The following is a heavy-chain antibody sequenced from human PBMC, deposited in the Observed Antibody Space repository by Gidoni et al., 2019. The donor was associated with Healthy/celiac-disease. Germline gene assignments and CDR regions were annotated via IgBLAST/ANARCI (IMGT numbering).Heavy chain of an antibody. CDR1: GGSISSYY. CDR3: ARSTRYCTNGVCPRGGFDY. Sequence: QVQLQESGPGLVKPSETLSLTCTVSGGSISSYYWSWIRQPPGKGLEWIGYIYYSGSTNYNPSLKSRVTISVDTSKNQFSLKLSSVTAADTAVYYCARSTRYCTNGVCPRGGFDYWGQGTLVTVSS. CDR2: IYYSGST. V-gene: IGHV4-59*01. J-gene: IGHJ4*02. D-gene: IGHD2-8*01.